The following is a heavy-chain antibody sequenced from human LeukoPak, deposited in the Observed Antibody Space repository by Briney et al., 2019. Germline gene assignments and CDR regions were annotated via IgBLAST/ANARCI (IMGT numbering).Heavy chain of an antibody. Sequence: SETLSLTCAVYGGSFSGYYWSWLRQPPGKGLEWIGDINHSGSTNYNPSLKSRVTISVDTSKNQFSLKLSSVTAADTAVYYCARARGGGVPSSGWYFDYWGQGTLVTVSS. CDR2: INHSGST. V-gene: IGHV4-34*01. D-gene: IGHD6-19*01. CDR3: ARARGGGVPSSGWYFDY. CDR1: GGSFSGYY. J-gene: IGHJ4*02.